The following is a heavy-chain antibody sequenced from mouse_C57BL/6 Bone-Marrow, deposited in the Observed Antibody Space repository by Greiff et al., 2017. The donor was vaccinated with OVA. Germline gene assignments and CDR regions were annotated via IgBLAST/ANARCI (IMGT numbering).Heavy chain of an antibody. Sequence: EVKLMESGGDLVKPGGSLKLSCAASGFTFSSYGMSWVRQTPDKRLEWVATISSGGSYTYYPDSVKGRFTISRDNAKNTLYLQMSSLKSEDTAMYYCARRVYYGNSYDFDYWGQGTTLTVSS. D-gene: IGHD2-1*01. CDR1: GFTFSSYG. CDR2: ISSGGSYT. V-gene: IGHV5-6*02. CDR3: ARRVYYGNSYDFDY. J-gene: IGHJ2*01.